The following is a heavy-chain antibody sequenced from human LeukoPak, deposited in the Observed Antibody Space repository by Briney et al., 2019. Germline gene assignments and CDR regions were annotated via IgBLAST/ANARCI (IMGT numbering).Heavy chain of an antibody. D-gene: IGHD3-16*01. J-gene: IGHJ6*03. CDR2: INPNSGGT. CDR1: GYTFTGYY. CDR3: ARDWGSVYYYYYMDV. Sequence: ASVKLSCKAPGYTFTGYYMHWVREAPGQGLEWMGWINPNSGGTNYAQKFQGRVTMTRDTSISTAYMELSRLRSDDTAVYYCARDWGSVYYYYYMDVWGKGTTVTVSS. V-gene: IGHV1-2*02.